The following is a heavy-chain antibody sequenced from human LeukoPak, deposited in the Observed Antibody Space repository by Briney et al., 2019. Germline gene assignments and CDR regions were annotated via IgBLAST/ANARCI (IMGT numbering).Heavy chain of an antibody. J-gene: IGHJ6*03. CDR1: GGSISSYY. V-gene: IGHV4-59*01. CDR3: ASLRGYSSYYYMDV. D-gene: IGHD5-18*01. Sequence: PSETLSLTCTASGGSISSYYWSWIRQPPGKGLEWVGYIYYSGSTNYNPSLKSRVTISVDTSKNQFSLKLSSVTAADTAVYYCASLRGYSSYYYMDVWGKGTTVTVSS. CDR2: IYYSGST.